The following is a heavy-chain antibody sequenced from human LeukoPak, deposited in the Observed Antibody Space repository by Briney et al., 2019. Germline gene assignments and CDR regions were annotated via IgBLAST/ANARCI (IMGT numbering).Heavy chain of an antibody. CDR2: ISNSGST. J-gene: IGHJ6*03. D-gene: IGHD2-15*01. V-gene: IGHV4-59*11. Sequence: SETLSLTCTVSGGPIRSHYWTWIRQSPLKGLEWIGDISNSGSTKYNPSLKSRVTTSIDTSKSQFSLRLTSVTAADTAVYYCGRDALVGYFSYYYIDVWGKGTTVNLSS. CDR1: GGPIRSHY. CDR3: GRDALVGYFSYYYIDV.